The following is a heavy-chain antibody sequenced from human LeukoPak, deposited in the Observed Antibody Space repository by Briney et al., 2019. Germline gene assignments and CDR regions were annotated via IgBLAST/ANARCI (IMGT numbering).Heavy chain of an antibody. Sequence: GGSLRLSCAASGLTFSSHWMHWVRQAPGKGLVWVAVIWYDGSNKYYADSVKGRFTISRDNSKNTLYLQMNSLRAEDTAVYYCARGATTVTAFYWGQGTLVTVSS. D-gene: IGHD4-17*01. CDR1: GLTFSSHW. V-gene: IGHV3-33*08. CDR3: ARGATTVTAFY. CDR2: IWYDGSNK. J-gene: IGHJ4*02.